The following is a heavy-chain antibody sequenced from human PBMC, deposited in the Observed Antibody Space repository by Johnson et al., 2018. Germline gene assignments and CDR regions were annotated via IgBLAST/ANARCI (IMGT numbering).Heavy chain of an antibody. CDR2: IKQDGSEK. CDR3: ATWQSDSWTGLAY. D-gene: IGHD6-13*01. J-gene: IGHJ4*02. Sequence: VQLVESGGGVVQPGGSLRLSCAASGFSFSRYWMSWVRQAPGKGLEWVANIKQDGSEKYYVDSVKGRFTISRDNPKNSLYVQMNSLRVEDTAVLYCATWQSDSWTGLAYWGQGTLVTVSS. V-gene: IGHV3-7*01. CDR1: GFSFSRYW.